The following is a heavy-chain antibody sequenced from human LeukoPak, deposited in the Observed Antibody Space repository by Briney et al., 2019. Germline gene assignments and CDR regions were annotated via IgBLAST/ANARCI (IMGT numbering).Heavy chain of an antibody. CDR3: AKGGDYYGSGSYSGVDV. V-gene: IGHV3-30*18. J-gene: IGHJ6*02. CDR2: ISYDGSNK. Sequence: PGRSLRLSCAASGFTFSSYGMHWVRQAPGKGLEWVAVISYDGSNKYYADSVKGRFTISRDNSKNTLYLQMNSLRAEDTAVYYCAKGGDYYGSGSYSGVDVWGQGTTVTVSS. CDR1: GFTFSSYG. D-gene: IGHD3-10*01.